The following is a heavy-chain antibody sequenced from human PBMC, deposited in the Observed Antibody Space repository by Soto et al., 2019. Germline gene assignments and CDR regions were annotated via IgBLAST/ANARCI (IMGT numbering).Heavy chain of an antibody. J-gene: IGHJ4*02. Sequence: QVQLQESGPGLVKPSQTLSLTCTVSGGSISSGGYYWSWIRQHPGKGLEWIGYIYYSGSTYYNPSLKSRVTISVDTSKHQFSLKLSSVTAADTAVYYWARGREYYYYSSATYFDYWSQGSLGNVA. CDR2: IYYSGST. CDR3: ARGREYYYYSSATYFDY. V-gene: IGHV4-31*03. D-gene: IGHD3-22*01. CDR1: GGSISSGGYY.